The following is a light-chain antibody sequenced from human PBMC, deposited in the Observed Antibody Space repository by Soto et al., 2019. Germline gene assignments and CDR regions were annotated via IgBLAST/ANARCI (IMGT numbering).Light chain of an antibody. V-gene: IGKV3-11*01. CDR1: QGVGSN. CDR3: QQRSNGLT. J-gene: IGKJ4*01. CDR2: DAS. Sequence: EIVLTQSPATLSLSPGERATLSCRASQGVGSNLAWYQQKPGQAPRLLMYDASNRATGIPAGFSGSGSGADFTLTISSLELEDFAVYYCQQRSNGLTFGGGTQVEMK.